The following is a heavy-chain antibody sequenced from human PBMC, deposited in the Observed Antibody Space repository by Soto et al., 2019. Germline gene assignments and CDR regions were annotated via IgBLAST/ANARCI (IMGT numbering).Heavy chain of an antibody. CDR3: ARDPGIITGRGGPGYYGMDV. CDR1: GGSISSGGYY. V-gene: IGHV4-31*03. D-gene: IGHD1-20*01. J-gene: IGHJ6*02. Sequence: SETLSLTCTVSGGSISSGGYYWSWIRQHPGKGLEWIGYIYYSGSTYYNPSLKSRVTISVDTSKNQFSLKLSSVTAADTAVYYCARDPGIITGRGGPGYYGMDVWGQGTTVTVSS. CDR2: IYYSGST.